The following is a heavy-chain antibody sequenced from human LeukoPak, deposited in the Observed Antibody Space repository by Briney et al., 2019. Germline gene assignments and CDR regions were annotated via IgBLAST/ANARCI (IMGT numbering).Heavy chain of an antibody. D-gene: IGHD4-23*01. CDR2: INHSGST. Sequence: SETLSLTCAVYGGSFSGYYWSWIRQPPGKGLEWIGEINHSGSTNHNPSLKSRVTISVDTSKNQFSLKLSSVTAADTAVYYCARGRRAYYGGNSGAYYFDYWGQGTLVTVSS. J-gene: IGHJ4*02. CDR3: ARGRRAYYGGNSGAYYFDY. CDR1: GGSFSGYY. V-gene: IGHV4-34*01.